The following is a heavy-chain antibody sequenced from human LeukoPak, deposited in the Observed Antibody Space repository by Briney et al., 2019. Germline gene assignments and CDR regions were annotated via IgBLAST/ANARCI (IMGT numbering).Heavy chain of an antibody. CDR3: ARESGSYEAYFDY. CDR2: ISGSGGST. V-gene: IGHV3-23*01. D-gene: IGHD1-26*01. J-gene: IGHJ4*02. Sequence: PGGSVRLSCAASGFTFSSYAMSWVRQAPGKGLEWVSTISGSGGSTYYADSVKGRFTISRDNAKNSLYLQMNSLTAEDTAVYYCARESGSYEAYFDYWGQGTLVTVSS. CDR1: GFTFSSYA.